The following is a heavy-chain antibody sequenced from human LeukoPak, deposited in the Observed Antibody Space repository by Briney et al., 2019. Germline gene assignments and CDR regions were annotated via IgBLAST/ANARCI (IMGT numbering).Heavy chain of an antibody. CDR2: ISVYNGNT. V-gene: IGHV1-18*01. CDR1: GYTFTSYG. D-gene: IGHD3-10*01. CDR3: ARDRVPYGSGGYNWFDP. Sequence: ASVKVSCKASGYTFTSYGISWVRQAPGQGLEWMGWISVYNGNTNSALNLQDRVTMTTDTSTNTAYMELRSLRSDDTAVYYCARDRVPYGSGGYNWFDPWGQGTLVTVSS. J-gene: IGHJ5*02.